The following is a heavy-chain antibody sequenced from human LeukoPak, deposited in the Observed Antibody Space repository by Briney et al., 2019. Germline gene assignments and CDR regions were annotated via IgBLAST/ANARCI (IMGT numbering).Heavy chain of an antibody. V-gene: IGHV4-59*01. CDR2: IYYSGST. Sequence: SETLSLTCTVSGGSIYSYYWSWIRQPPGKGLEWIGYIYYSGSTNYNPSLKSRVTISVDTSKNQFSLKLSSVTAADTAVYYCARGRGSSWYGYWGQGTLVTVSS. CDR1: GGSIYSYY. D-gene: IGHD6-13*01. CDR3: ARGRGSSWYGY. J-gene: IGHJ4*02.